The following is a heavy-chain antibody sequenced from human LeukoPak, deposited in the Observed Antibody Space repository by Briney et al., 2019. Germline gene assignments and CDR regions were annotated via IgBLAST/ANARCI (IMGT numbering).Heavy chain of an antibody. CDR1: GGSISSSSYY. Sequence: SETLSLTCTVSGGSISSSSYYWGWIRQPPGKGLEWIGSIYYSGSTYYNPSPKSRVTISVDTSKNQFSLKLSSVTAADTAVYYCAKLGYCSGGSCYPTDYWGQGTLVTVSS. CDR2: IYYSGST. CDR3: AKLGYCSGGSCYPTDY. J-gene: IGHJ4*02. D-gene: IGHD2-15*01. V-gene: IGHV4-39*01.